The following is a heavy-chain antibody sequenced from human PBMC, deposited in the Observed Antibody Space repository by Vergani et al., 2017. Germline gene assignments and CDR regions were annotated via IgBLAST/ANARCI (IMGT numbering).Heavy chain of an antibody. V-gene: IGHV1-2*04. CDR1: GYTFTGYY. D-gene: IGHD2-2*02. CDR2: INPNSGGT. CDR3: ARDIVVVPAAIRALGY. J-gene: IGHJ4*02. Sequence: QVQLVQSGAEVKKPGASVKVSCKASGYTFTGYYMHWVRQAPGKGLEWMGWINPNSGGTNYAQKFQGWVTMTRDTSISTAYMELSRLRSDDTAVYYCARDIVVVPAAIRALGYWGQGTLVTVSS.